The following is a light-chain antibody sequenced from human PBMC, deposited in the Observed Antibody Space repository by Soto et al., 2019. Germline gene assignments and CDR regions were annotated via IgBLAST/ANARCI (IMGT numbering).Light chain of an antibody. V-gene: IGLV2-14*01. J-gene: IGLJ1*01. CDR1: SSDVGGYNY. Sequence: QSALTQPASVSGSPGQSITISCTGTSSDVGGYNYVSWYQQYPGKDPKLMIYDVSNRPSGVSNRFSGSKSGNTASLTISGLQAEDEADYYCNSYTSRSSSTYVFGTGTKVTVL. CDR3: NSYTSRSSSTYV. CDR2: DVS.